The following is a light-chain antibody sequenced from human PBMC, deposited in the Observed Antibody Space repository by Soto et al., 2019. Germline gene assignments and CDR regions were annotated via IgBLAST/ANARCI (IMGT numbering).Light chain of an antibody. CDR1: QSISSW. CDR3: QHYKMYSPWT. J-gene: IGKJ1*01. CDR2: KAS. Sequence: DTQMTQSPSTLSASRGDRVTIICRACQSISSWLAWYQQKPGKAPKLLIYKASSLESGVPSRFSGSGSGTEFTLTISSLQPDDFATYYCQHYKMYSPWTFGQGTKVDIK. V-gene: IGKV1-5*03.